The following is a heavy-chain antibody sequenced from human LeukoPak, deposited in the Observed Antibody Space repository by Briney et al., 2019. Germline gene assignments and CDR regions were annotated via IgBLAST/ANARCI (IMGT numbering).Heavy chain of an antibody. CDR1: GFTFSTYW. CDR3: ARASSGYTYGQYDH. J-gene: IGHJ4*02. CDR2: INSDGSTT. V-gene: IGHV3-74*01. Sequence: GGSLRLSCAASGFTFSTYWMHWVRQAPGKGLVWVSRINSDGSTTSYADSVKGRFTISRDNAKNSLYLQMNSLRAEDTAVYYCARASSGYTYGQYDHWGQGTLVTVSS. D-gene: IGHD5-18*01.